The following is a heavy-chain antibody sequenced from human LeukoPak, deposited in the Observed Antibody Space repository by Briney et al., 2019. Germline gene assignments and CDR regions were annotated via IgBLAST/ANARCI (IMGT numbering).Heavy chain of an antibody. V-gene: IGHV3-53*01. Sequence: PGGSLRLSCAASGFTVSSNYMSWVRQAPGKGLEWVSVIYSGGSTYYADSVKGRFTISRDNSKNTLYLQMNSLRAEDTAVYYCARETYYYDSSGYGSAFDIWGQGTMVTVSS. CDR2: IYSGGST. D-gene: IGHD3-22*01. CDR1: GFTVSSNY. J-gene: IGHJ3*02. CDR3: ARETYYYDSSGYGSAFDI.